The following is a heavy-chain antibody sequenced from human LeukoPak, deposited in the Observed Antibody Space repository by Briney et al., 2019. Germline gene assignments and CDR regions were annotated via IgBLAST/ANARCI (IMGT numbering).Heavy chain of an antibody. CDR3: ASRSSSWYLTFDY. J-gene: IGHJ4*02. Sequence: GGSLRLSCAASGFTFSSYWMSWVRQAPGKGLEWVANIKQDGSEKYYVDSVKGRFTISRDNAKNSLYLQMNSLRAEDTAVYYCASRSSSWYLTFDYWGQGTLVTVSS. D-gene: IGHD6-13*01. CDR2: IKQDGSEK. CDR1: GFTFSSYW. V-gene: IGHV3-7*01.